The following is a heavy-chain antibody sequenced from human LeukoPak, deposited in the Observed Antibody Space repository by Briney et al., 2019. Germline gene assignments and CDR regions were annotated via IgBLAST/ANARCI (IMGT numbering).Heavy chain of an antibody. CDR2: INHSGST. V-gene: IGHV4-34*01. J-gene: IGHJ4*02. CDR3: ARGKSQYDYVWGSYRNPDRYFDY. D-gene: IGHD3-16*02. CDR1: GGSFSGYY. Sequence: PSETLSLTRAVYGGSFSGYYWSWIRQPPGKGLEWIGEINHSGSTNYNPSLKSRVTISVDTSKNQFSLKLGSVTAADTAVYYCARGKSQYDYVWGSYRNPDRYFDYWGQGTLVTVSS.